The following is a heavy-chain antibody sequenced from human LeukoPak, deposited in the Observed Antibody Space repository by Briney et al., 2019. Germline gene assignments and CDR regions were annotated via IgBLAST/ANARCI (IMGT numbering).Heavy chain of an antibody. V-gene: IGHV3-33*01. Sequence: GGSLRLSCAASGFTFSSYGIHWVRQAPGKGLEWVAVVWSDGTNKYYADSVKGRFTISRDNSKNTLSLQMNSLRAEDTAVYYCARERPIITYFDYWSQGTLVTVSS. D-gene: IGHD3-10*01. CDR2: VWSDGTNK. CDR1: GFTFSSYG. CDR3: ARERPIITYFDY. J-gene: IGHJ4*02.